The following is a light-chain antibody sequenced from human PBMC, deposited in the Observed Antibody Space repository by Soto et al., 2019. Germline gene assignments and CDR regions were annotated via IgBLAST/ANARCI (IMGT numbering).Light chain of an antibody. Sequence: QSVLNHPPSASGTPGQRVTISCSGSSSNIGSNTVNWYQQLPGTAPKLLIYSNNQRPSGVPDRFSGSKSGTSASLAISGLQSEDEADYYCAAWDDSLNGRVFGTGTEVTVL. CDR2: SNN. CDR1: SSNIGSNT. J-gene: IGLJ1*01. V-gene: IGLV1-44*01. CDR3: AAWDDSLNGRV.